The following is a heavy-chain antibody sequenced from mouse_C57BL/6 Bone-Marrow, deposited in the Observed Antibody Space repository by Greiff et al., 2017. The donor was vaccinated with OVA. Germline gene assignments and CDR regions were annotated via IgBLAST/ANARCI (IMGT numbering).Heavy chain of an antibody. CDR1: GFNFTDDY. Sequence: VQLKESGAELVRPGASVKLSCTASGFNFTDDYMHWVKQRPEQGLEWIGWIDPANGDTEYTSKFKGKATITADTSSNTAYLELSSLTSEDTAVYYGTTAHYGSSRGYFDYWGQGTTLTVSS. V-gene: IGHV14-4*01. J-gene: IGHJ2*01. CDR3: TTAHYGSSRGYFDY. CDR2: IDPANGDT. D-gene: IGHD1-1*01.